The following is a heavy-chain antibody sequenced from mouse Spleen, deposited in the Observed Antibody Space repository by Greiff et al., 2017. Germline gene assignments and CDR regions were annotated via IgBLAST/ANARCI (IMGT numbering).Heavy chain of an antibody. Sequence: DVKLVESGAELVKPGASVKLSCTASGFNIKDYYMHWVKQRTEQGLEWIGRIDPEDGETKYAPKFQGKATITADTSSNTAYLQLSSLTSEDTAVYYCASYDGYFTNFDYWGQGTTLTVSS. D-gene: IGHD2-3*01. J-gene: IGHJ2*01. CDR1: GFNIKDYY. CDR3: ASYDGYFTNFDY. CDR2: IDPEDGET. V-gene: IGHV14-2*01.